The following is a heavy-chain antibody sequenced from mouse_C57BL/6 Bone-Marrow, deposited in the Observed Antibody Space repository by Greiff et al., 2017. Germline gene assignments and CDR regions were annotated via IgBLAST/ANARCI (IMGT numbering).Heavy chain of an antibody. J-gene: IGHJ3*01. CDR3: ARQLRLPSFAY. CDR1: GYTFTSYW. Sequence: VKLVESGAELVKPGASVKMSCKASGYTFTSYWITWVKQRPGQGLEWIGDIYPGSGSTNYNEKFKSKATLTVDTSSSTAYMQLSSLTSEDSAVYYCARQLRLPSFAYWGQGTLVTVSA. CDR2: IYPGSGST. D-gene: IGHD3-2*02. V-gene: IGHV1-55*01.